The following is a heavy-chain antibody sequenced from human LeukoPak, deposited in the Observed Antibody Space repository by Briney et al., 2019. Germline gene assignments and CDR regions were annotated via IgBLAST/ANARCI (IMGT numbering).Heavy chain of an antibody. V-gene: IGHV4-30-4*01. CDR3: ARYRYGDLQGIDY. Sequence: SETLSLTCTVSGGSISSGDYYWSWIRQPPGKGLEWIGYIYYSGSTYYNPSLKSRVTISVDTSKNQFSLKLSSVTAADTAVYYCARYRYGDLQGIDYWGQGTLVTVSS. J-gene: IGHJ4*02. CDR2: IYYSGST. D-gene: IGHD4-17*01. CDR1: GGSISSGDYY.